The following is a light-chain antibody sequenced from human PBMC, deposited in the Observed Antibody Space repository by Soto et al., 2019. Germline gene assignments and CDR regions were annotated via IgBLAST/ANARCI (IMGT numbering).Light chain of an antibody. V-gene: IGLV2-14*01. CDR2: EVT. Sequence: QSALTQPASVSGSPGQTITISCTGTSSDVGGYNSVSWYQQHPGKAPKLVIYEVTNRPSGISHRFSGSKSGNTASLTISGLQAEEEADYYCSSYTSSSTRVFGTGTKVTVL. CDR3: SSYTSSSTRV. CDR1: SSDVGGYNS. J-gene: IGLJ1*01.